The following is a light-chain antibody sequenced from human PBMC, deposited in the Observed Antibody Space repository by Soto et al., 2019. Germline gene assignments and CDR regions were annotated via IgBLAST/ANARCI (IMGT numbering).Light chain of an antibody. CDR1: QIVDGNA. J-gene: IGKJ2*01. Sequence: EIVLTQSPDTLSLSPGERATLSCRASQIVDGNALAWYQQKPGQPPRLLIYAASTRARGIPGKFSGSVSGTYFTFTINSLDPEDLAVYYWQQNGRSPYTFGQGTKLEI. CDR2: AAS. V-gene: IGKV3-20*01. CDR3: QQNGRSPYT.